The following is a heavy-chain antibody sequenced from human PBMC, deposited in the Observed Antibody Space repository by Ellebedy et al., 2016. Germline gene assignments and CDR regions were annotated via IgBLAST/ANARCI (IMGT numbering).Heavy chain of an antibody. CDR2: IGASGGGT. CDR3: ARRRYNTWYSDFDY. J-gene: IGHJ4*02. CDR1: GFIFSSYD. V-gene: IGHV3-23*01. Sequence: GGSLRLSCAASGFIFSSYDMSWVRQAPGKGLEWVSVIGASGGGTYYADSVKGRFTISRDNSPNTLYLQMNSLTADDTALYYCARRRYNTWYSDFDYWGQGTLVTVSS. D-gene: IGHD2-21*01.